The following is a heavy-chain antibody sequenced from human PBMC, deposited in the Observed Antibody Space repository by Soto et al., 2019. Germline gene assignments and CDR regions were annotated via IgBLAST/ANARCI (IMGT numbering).Heavy chain of an antibody. D-gene: IGHD1-26*01. CDR3: GGGGGVGATTGWD. Sequence: QVQLVQSGAEVKKPGSSVKVSCKASGGTFSSYAISWVRQAPGQGLEWMGGIIPIFGTANYAQKFQGRVTITADISTRPAYMELSRLSLGDTAVYYCGGGGGVGATTGWDWGQGTLVTVSS. V-gene: IGHV1-69*06. J-gene: IGHJ4*02. CDR2: IIPIFGTA. CDR1: GGTFSSYA.